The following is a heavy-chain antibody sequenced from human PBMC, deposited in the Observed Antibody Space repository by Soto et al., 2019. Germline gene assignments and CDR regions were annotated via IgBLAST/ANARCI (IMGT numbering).Heavy chain of an antibody. Sequence: QLQLQESGSGLVKPSQTLSLTCAVSGGSISSGGYSWSWIRQPPGKGLEWIGYIYHSGSTYHNPSPKTRVTISVDRSTNQFSLRLSYVTAADTAVYYCARDPTPLGQGTLVTVSS. J-gene: IGHJ5*02. CDR3: ARDPTP. V-gene: IGHV4-30-2*01. CDR1: GGSISSGGYS. CDR2: IYHSGST.